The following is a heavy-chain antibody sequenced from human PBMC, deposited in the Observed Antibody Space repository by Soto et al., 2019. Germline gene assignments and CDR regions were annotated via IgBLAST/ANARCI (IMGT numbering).Heavy chain of an antibody. J-gene: IGHJ6*02. Sequence: QVQLVQSGAEVKKPGSSVKVSCKASGGTFSSYAISWVRQAPGHGLAWMGGIIPLFGTANYAQKFQGRVTIAADESTSKAYMELRSVRSGYTAVYYGARGMNDDFWSGYFRTYDYYGMAVWGQGTTGTVS. CDR3: ARGMNDDFWSGYFRTYDYYGMAV. D-gene: IGHD3-3*01. CDR2: IIPLFGTA. CDR1: GGTFSSYA. V-gene: IGHV1-69*01.